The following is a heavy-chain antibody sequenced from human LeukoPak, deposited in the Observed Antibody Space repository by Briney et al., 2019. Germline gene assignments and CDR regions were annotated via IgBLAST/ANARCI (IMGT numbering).Heavy chain of an antibody. CDR1: GGSISGDY. D-gene: IGHD7-27*01. Sequence: KASETLSLTCTVSGGSISGDYWSWIRQPAGKGLEWIGRIYSSGRTDYNPSLKSRVTMSVDTSKNQFSLKLNSVTAADTAVYYCARGPHYALGIYFDYWGQGTLVTVSS. V-gene: IGHV4-4*07. J-gene: IGHJ4*02. CDR3: ARGPHYALGIYFDY. CDR2: IYSSGRT.